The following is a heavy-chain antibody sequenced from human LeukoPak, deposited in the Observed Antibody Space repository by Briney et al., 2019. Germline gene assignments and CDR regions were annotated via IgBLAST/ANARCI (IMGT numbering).Heavy chain of an antibody. Sequence: SVKVSCKASAGTFSSYAISWVRQAPGQGLEWMVGIIPIFGTANYAQKFQGRVTITADESTSTAYMELSSLRSEDTAVYYCARDLWGDYSYYWGQGTLVTVSS. CDR1: AGTFSSYA. CDR3: ARDLWGDYSYY. J-gene: IGHJ4*02. CDR2: IIPIFGTA. D-gene: IGHD4-17*01. V-gene: IGHV1-69*13.